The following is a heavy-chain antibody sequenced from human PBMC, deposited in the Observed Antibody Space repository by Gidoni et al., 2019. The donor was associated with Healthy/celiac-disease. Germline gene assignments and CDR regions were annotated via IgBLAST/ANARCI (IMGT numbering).Heavy chain of an antibody. CDR3: ARSGITIFGVVIEGYYYYGMDV. CDR2: ISSSSSTI. CDR1: GFPFSSYS. V-gene: IGHV3-48*02. J-gene: IGHJ6*02. D-gene: IGHD3-3*01. Sequence: EVQLVESGGGLVQPGGSLRLSCAASGFPFSSYSMNWFRQAPGKGLEWVSYISSSSSTIYYADSVKGRFTISRDNAKNSLYLQMNSLRDEDTAVYYCARSGITIFGVVIEGYYYYGMDVWGQGTTVTVSS.